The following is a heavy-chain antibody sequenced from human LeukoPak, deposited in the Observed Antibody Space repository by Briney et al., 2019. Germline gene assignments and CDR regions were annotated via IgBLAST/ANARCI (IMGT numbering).Heavy chain of an antibody. Sequence: ASLKLSCTASGFTFTSYVISWVRQSPGHGVEWLRGIGAYNGNANYAQTLQARVATTSDTSTTTTNTEWRSPRCHAPAGYYCATPRHRYCSGCSCYGLSYYFDYWGQGTPVTVHS. D-gene: IGHD2-15*01. V-gene: IGHV1-18*01. CDR1: GFTFTSYV. CDR2: IGAYNGNA. CDR3: ATPRHRYCSGCSCYGLSYYFDY. J-gene: IGHJ4*02.